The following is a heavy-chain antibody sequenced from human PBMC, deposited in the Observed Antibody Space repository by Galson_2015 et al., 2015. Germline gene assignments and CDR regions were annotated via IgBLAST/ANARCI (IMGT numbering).Heavy chain of an antibody. CDR3: AKTTVAAGSSWYMDA. D-gene: IGHD4-23*01. Sequence: SLRLSCAASAFAFCIYDMNWIRQAPGKGLEWVSYISSTGDTTYYADSVKGRFTVSRDNAKNSLFLQMNSLRAEDTALYYCAKTTVAAGSSWYMDAWGKGTTVTVSS. CDR1: AFAFCIYD. J-gene: IGHJ6*03. CDR2: ISSTGDTT. V-gene: IGHV3-48*03.